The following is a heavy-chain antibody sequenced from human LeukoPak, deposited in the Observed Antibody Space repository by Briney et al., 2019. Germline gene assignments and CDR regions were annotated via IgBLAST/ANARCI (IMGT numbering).Heavy chain of an antibody. D-gene: IGHD3-9*01. V-gene: IGHV4-59*01. Sequence: SETLSLTCTVSGDSITNSYWSWIRQPPGKGLEWIGYISNSGSPDYSPSLKSRVTISADTSKNQFSLTLRIVTAADTAVYYCARDNWFLSSKTWYYYGMDVWGQGTTVTVSS. CDR2: ISNSGSP. J-gene: IGHJ6*02. CDR1: GDSITNSY. CDR3: ARDNWFLSSKTWYYYGMDV.